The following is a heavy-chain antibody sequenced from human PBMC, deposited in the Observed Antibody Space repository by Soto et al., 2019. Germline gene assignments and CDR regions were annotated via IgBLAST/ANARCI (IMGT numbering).Heavy chain of an antibody. J-gene: IGHJ4*02. CDR1: GFTFSNYW. D-gene: IGHD2-8*01. CDR3: AREIRGVLMVHAILDD. CDR2: INSDGSTT. Sequence: GGSLRLSCAASGFTFSNYWMHWVRQAPGKGLVWVSRINSDGSTTSHADSVKGRFTISRDNAKNSLYLQMNSLRAEDTAVYYCAREIRGVLMVHAILDDWGKGTLVTVYS. V-gene: IGHV3-74*01.